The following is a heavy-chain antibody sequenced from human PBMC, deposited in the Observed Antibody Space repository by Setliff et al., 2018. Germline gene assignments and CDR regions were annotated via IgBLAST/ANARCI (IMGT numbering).Heavy chain of an antibody. D-gene: IGHD2-8*01. J-gene: IGHJ1*01. V-gene: IGHV1-18*01. CDR2: ISAYTGNT. Sequence: ASVKVSCKASGYTFTSSGITWVRQAPGQGLEWMGWISAYTGNTNYAQKLQGRVTMTTDTSTSTAYMELRSLTSDDTAVYYCSRLVRYCTTTTCQRASGAEFWGQGTLGTSPQ. CDR1: GYTFTSSG. CDR3: SRLVRYCTTTTCQRASGAEF.